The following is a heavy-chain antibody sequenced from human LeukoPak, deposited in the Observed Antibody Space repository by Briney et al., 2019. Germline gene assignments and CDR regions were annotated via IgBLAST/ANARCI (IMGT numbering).Heavy chain of an antibody. CDR2: VSGNGGST. CDR3: VKAVYYGSGSYPLFDP. J-gene: IGHJ5*02. V-gene: IGHV3-64D*06. CDR1: GFTFSRYA. Sequence: GGSLRLSCSASGFTFSRYAMYWVRQAPGKGLEYDSAVSGNGGSTYYADSVKGRFTISRDNSKHTLYLQMSSLRAEDTAVYYCVKAVYYGSGSYPLFDPWGQGTLVTVSS. D-gene: IGHD3-10*01.